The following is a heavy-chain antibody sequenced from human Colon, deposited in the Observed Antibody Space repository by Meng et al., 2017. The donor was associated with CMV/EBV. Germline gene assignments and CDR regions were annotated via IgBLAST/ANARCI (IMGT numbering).Heavy chain of an antibody. J-gene: IGHJ4*02. V-gene: IGHV5-51*01. CDR3: VRRRGNFMVDY. CDR2: IFPADSDT. CDR1: EFTFTDYW. D-gene: IGHD2-8*01. Sequence: GESLKISCKGSEFTFTDYWIAWVRQMPGKGLELMGMIFPADSDTRYSPSFQGLVSISADNSLNSAYLQFSSLKASDSAVYYCVRRRGNFMVDYWGQGTLVTVSS.